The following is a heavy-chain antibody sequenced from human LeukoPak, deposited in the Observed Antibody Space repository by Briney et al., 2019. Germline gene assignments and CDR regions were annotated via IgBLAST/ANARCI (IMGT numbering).Heavy chain of an antibody. V-gene: IGHV4-4*07. J-gene: IGHJ3*02. CDR2: VYTSGST. CDR3: ARLITGTTTAFDI. D-gene: IGHD1-7*01. CDR1: GGSISGYY. Sequence: SETLSLTCTVSGGSISGYYWSWIRQPAGKGLEWIGRVYTSGSTHYNPSLKSRVTMSVDTSKNQFSLKLSSVTAADTAVYYCARLITGTTTAFDIWGQGTMVTVSS.